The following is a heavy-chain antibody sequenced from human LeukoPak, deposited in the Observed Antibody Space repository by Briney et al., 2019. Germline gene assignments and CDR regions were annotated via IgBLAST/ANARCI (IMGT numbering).Heavy chain of an antibody. CDR2: INWSGIST. CDR3: AKGKDTLNPYWYFDV. D-gene: IGHD2-15*01. J-gene: IGHJ2*01. V-gene: IGHV3-20*04. Sequence: GGSLRLSCAASGFTFDDYAMSWVRQAPGKGLEWVSGINWSGISTGYADSVKGRFTISRDNTKNSLFLQMNSLRAEDTAFYYCAKGKDTLNPYWYFDVWGRGTLVTVSS. CDR1: GFTFDDYA.